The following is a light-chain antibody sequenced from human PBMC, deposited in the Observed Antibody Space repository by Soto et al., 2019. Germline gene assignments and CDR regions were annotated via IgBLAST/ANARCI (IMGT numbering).Light chain of an antibody. Sequence: DIVMTQSPLSLPVTPGEPASISCRSSQSLLHSSGYNHLDWYLQKPGQSPQLLIHLGSNRASGVPDMFSGSGSGKDFTLKISRVEAEDVGLYYCMQALQPPVTFGGGTKVEIK. V-gene: IGKV2-28*01. CDR3: MQALQPPVT. J-gene: IGKJ4*01. CDR1: QSLLHSSGYNH. CDR2: LGS.